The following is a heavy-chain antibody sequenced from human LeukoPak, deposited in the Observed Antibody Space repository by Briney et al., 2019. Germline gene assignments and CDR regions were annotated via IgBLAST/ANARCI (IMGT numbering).Heavy chain of an antibody. CDR3: TTPHSSSSTIAPYYYYYYMDV. Sequence: PGGSLRLACAAYGFTFSGSAMHWVRQASGKGLEWVGRIRSKANSYATAYAASVKGRFTISRDDSKNTAYLQMNSLKTEDTAVYYCTTPHSSSSTIAPYYYYYYMDVWGKGTTVTVSS. CDR2: IRSKANSYAT. V-gene: IGHV3-73*01. D-gene: IGHD6-13*01. CDR1: GFTFSGSA. J-gene: IGHJ6*03.